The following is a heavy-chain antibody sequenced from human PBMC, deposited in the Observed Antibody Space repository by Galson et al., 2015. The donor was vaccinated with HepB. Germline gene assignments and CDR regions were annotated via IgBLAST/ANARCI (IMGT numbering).Heavy chain of an antibody. CDR2: ISGSGGST. V-gene: IGHV3-23*01. CDR1: GFTFSSYA. CDR3: AKGEQQLASAPFDY. J-gene: IGHJ4*02. D-gene: IGHD6-13*01. Sequence: LRLSCAASGFTFSSYAMSWVRQAPGEGLEWVSAISGSGGSTYYADSVKGRFTISRDNSKNTLYLQMNSLRAEDTAVYYCAKGEQQLASAPFDYWGQGTLVTVSS.